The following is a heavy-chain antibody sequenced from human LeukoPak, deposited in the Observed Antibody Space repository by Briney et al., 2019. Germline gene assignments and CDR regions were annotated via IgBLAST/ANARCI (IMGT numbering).Heavy chain of an antibody. CDR3: ARDGCSTSSCYDF. J-gene: IGHJ4*02. CDR1: GFTFTRCG. V-gene: IGHV3-33*01. D-gene: IGHD2-2*01. Sequence: AGPLRLSCAASGFTFTRCGFHWVPQAPGKGLEWVSVIWHDGSKEYYADSVKGRFTISRDNSKNMLYLQMNSLRVEDTAVYYCARDGCSTSSCYDFWGQGTLVTVSS. CDR2: IWHDGSKE.